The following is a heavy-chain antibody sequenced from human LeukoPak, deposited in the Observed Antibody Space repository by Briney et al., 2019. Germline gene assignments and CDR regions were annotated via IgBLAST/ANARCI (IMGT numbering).Heavy chain of an antibody. CDR2: IYYSGST. CDR3: ARGEYSSGWFPPDY. J-gene: IGHJ4*02. Sequence: SGPGLVKPSETLSLTCTVSGGSISSSSYYWGWIRQPPGKGLEWIGSIYYSGSTYYNPSLESRVTISVDTSKNQFSLKLSSVTAADTAVYYCARGEYSSGWFPPDYWGQGTLVTVSS. CDR1: GGSISSSSYY. V-gene: IGHV4-39*01. D-gene: IGHD6-19*01.